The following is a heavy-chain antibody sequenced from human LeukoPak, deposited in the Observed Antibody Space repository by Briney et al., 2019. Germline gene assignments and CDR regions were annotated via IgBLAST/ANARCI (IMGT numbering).Heavy chain of an antibody. CDR1: GGSISSYY. V-gene: IGHV4-59*01. J-gene: IGHJ6*03. Sequence: SETLSLTCTVSGGSISSYYWSWIRQPPGKGLEWIGYIYYSGSTNYNPSLKSRVTISVDTSKNQFSLKLSSVTAADTAVYYCARGYYDILTGYYKGDYYYYYYMDVWGKGTTVTVSS. CDR3: ARGYYDILTGYYKGDYYYYYYMDV. CDR2: IYYSGST. D-gene: IGHD3-9*01.